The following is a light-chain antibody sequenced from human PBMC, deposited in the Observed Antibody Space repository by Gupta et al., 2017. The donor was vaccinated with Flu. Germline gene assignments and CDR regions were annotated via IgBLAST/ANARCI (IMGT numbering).Light chain of an antibody. V-gene: IGLV3-1*01. CDR3: QAWDTNVDV. Sequence: CSGDKLGDKYASWYQQKAGQSPLLVIYEDNKRPSGIPERFSGSNSGNTATLTISGTQALDEADYYCQAWDTNVDVFGGGTKLTVL. J-gene: IGLJ2*01. CDR1: KLGDKY. CDR2: EDN.